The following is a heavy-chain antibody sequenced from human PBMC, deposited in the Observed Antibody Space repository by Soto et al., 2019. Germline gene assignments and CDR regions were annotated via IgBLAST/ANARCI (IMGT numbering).Heavy chain of an antibody. D-gene: IGHD3-16*02. V-gene: IGHV3-7*01. J-gene: IGHJ4*02. CDR1: GFTFSNYW. Sequence: EVQLVESGGGLVQPGGSLRLSCAASGFTFSNYWMTWVRQAPGKGLEWVANIKQDGREKYYVDSVKGRFTISRDNAKKSLFLQMNSLRAEDTAVYYCAREAVWGSYRYWDYWGQGTLVTASS. CDR2: IKQDGREK. CDR3: AREAVWGSYRYWDY.